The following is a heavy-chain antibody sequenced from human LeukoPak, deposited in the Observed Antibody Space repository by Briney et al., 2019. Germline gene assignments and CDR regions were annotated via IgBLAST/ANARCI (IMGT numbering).Heavy chain of an antibody. Sequence: GASVKVSCKASGYTFTTYGITWVRQAPGQGLEWMGWISAYNGDTNYAQNLQDRVTMTTDTSTSTAYMELSSLRSEDTAVYYCARSPLGGEVEMATPFDYWGQGTLVTVSS. CDR3: ARSPLGGEVEMATPFDY. J-gene: IGHJ4*02. CDR2: ISAYNGDT. V-gene: IGHV1-18*01. CDR1: GYTFTTYG. D-gene: IGHD5-24*01.